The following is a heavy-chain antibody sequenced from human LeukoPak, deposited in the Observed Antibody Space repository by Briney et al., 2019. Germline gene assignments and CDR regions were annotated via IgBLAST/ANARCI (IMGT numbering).Heavy chain of an antibody. Sequence: SETLSLTCTVSGGSTNSYYWSWIRQPPGEGLEWIGYISNSGRSSYNPSPKSRVTISVDTSKNHFSLKLSSVTAADTAVYYCARVTGTIFDYWGQGTLVTVSS. V-gene: IGHV4-59*01. CDR2: ISNSGRS. CDR1: GGSTNSYY. CDR3: ARVTGTIFDY. J-gene: IGHJ4*02. D-gene: IGHD1-7*01.